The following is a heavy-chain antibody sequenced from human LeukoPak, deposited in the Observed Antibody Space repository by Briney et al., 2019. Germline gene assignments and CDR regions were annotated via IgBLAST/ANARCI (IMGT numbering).Heavy chain of an antibody. CDR1: GGSFSGYY. V-gene: IGHV4-34*01. D-gene: IGHD2-2*01. CDR3: ARRARKLVPAAMTGGWFDP. Sequence: ASETLSLTRAVYGGSFSGYYWSWIRQPSGKGLEWIGEINHSGSTNYNPSLKSRVTISVDTSKNQFSLKLSSVTAADTAVYYCARRARKLVPAAMTGGWFDPWGQGTLVTVSS. J-gene: IGHJ5*02. CDR2: INHSGST.